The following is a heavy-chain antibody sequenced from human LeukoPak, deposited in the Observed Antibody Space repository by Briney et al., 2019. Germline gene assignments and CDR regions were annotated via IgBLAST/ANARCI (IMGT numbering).Heavy chain of an antibody. D-gene: IGHD2-15*01. CDR2: IIPIFGTA. Sequence: ASVKVSCKASGGTFSSYAISWVRQAPGQGLEWMGRIIPIFGTANYAQKFQGRVTITTDESTSTAYMELSSLRSEDTAVYYCARDGRTSTGTRSGGSCFDLYWGQGTLVTVSS. CDR1: GGTFSSYA. V-gene: IGHV1-69*05. J-gene: IGHJ4*02. CDR3: ARDGRTSTGTRSGGSCFDLY.